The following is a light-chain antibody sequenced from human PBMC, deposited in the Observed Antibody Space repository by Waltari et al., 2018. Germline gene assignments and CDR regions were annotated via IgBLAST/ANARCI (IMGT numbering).Light chain of an antibody. V-gene: IGKV3-15*01. CDR2: GAS. J-gene: IGKJ2*01. CDR3: QQYNKWPGT. CDR1: QSVSSN. Sequence: DIVMTQSPATLSVSPGERATLSCRASQSVSSNLAWYQQKPGQAPRLLIYGASTRATDIPPTLHGSGSGTEFTLTISSLKSEDFAVYYCQQYNKWPGTFGQGTKLEIK.